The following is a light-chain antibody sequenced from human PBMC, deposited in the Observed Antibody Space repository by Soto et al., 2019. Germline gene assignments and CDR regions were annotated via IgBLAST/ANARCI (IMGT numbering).Light chain of an antibody. Sequence: QSVLTQPPSASGTPGQRVNISCSGTSSNIRGKTSNWYQQIPGTSPKNLIYNNDQRPSGVPDRFSGSNSGTSASLAISGLQSDADADYYCEVWDDSLNGWVCCGGTKVTVL. CDR1: SSNIRGKT. CDR3: EVWDDSLNGWV. V-gene: IGLV1-44*01. CDR2: NND. J-gene: IGLJ3*02.